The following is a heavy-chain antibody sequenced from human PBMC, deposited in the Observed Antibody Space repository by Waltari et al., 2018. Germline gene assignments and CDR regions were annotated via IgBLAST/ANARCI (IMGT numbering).Heavy chain of an antibody. CDR2: IRYDGGNK. V-gene: IGHV3-30*02. CDR3: AKSPTRLSDAFDI. J-gene: IGHJ3*02. D-gene: IGHD5-12*01. Sequence: QVQLVESGGGVVQPGGSLRLSCAASGFTFSSYGMHWVRQAPGKGLEWVAFIRYDGGNKYYADSVKGRFTISRDKSKNTLYLQMNSLRAEDTAVYYCAKSPTRLSDAFDIWGQGTMVTVSS. CDR1: GFTFSSYG.